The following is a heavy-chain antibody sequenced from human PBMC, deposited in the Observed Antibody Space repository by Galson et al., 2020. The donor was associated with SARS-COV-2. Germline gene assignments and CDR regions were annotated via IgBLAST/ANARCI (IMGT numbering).Heavy chain of an antibody. CDR2: LSSSGAS. D-gene: IGHD1-26*01. Sequence: SPKLPCAPSGFNLSHYYMSCVRQPPGKDLEWVSCLSSSGASYYSDYVKGRFTISRDISKNTLYLQMNSLRVEDTAIYYCVKDHSGSHYRHDYWGQGTLVTVSS. V-gene: IGHV3-23*01. CDR1: GFNLSHYY. J-gene: IGHJ4*02. CDR3: VKDHSGSHYRHDY.